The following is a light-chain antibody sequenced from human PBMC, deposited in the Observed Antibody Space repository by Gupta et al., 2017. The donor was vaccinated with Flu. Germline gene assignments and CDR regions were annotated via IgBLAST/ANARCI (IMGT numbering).Light chain of an antibody. CDR1: QSVSSN. CDR3: QQYHNWPRT. CDR2: GPS. Sequence: PATLSGSPGERATLSCRASQSVSSNLAWYQQKPGQAPRLLIYGPSTRATGIPARFSASGSGTEFTLTISSLQSEDFAVYYCQQYHNWPRTFGQGTKVEI. V-gene: IGKV3-15*01. J-gene: IGKJ1*01.